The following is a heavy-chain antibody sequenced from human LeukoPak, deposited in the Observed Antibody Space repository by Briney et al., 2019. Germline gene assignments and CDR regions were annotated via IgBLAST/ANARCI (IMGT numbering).Heavy chain of an antibody. CDR1: GGSISSYY. V-gene: IGHV4-4*09. CDR2: IYTSGST. Sequence: PSETLSLTCNVSGGSISSYYWGWIRQPPGKGLEWIGYIYTSGSTNYKPSLKSRVAISVDTSKNQFSLTLSSVTAADTAVYYCARRWYSWHDHAFDIWGQGTMVTVSS. CDR3: ARRWYSWHDHAFDI. J-gene: IGHJ3*02. D-gene: IGHD1-1*01.